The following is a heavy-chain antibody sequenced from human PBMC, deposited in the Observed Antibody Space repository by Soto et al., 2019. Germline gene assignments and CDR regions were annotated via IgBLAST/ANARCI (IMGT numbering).Heavy chain of an antibody. CDR1: GFTFSSYG. J-gene: IGHJ6*02. V-gene: IGHV3-30*18. D-gene: IGHD6-13*01. CDR2: ISYDGSNK. Sequence: QVQLVESGGGVVQPGRSLRLSCAASGFTFSSYGMHWVRQAPGKGLEWGAGISYDGSNKYYAESVKGRFTITRDNSKNTMYMHRNSMRAADTAVYYCAEDRADLYSSSWHHYYYYGMDVWGQGTTVTVSS. CDR3: AEDRADLYSSSWHHYYYYGMDV.